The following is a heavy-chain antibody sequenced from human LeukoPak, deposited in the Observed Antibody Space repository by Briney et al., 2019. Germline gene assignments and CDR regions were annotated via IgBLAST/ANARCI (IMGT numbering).Heavy chain of an antibody. CDR3: ARISRSYGTYYYYGMDV. Sequence: PSETLSLTCTVSGGSISSYYWSWIRQPAGKGLEWIGRIYTRGSTNYNPSLKSRVTMSVDTSKNQFSLKLSSVTAADTAVYYCARISRSYGTYYYYGMDVWGQGTTVTVSS. CDR1: GGSISSYY. V-gene: IGHV4-4*07. J-gene: IGHJ6*02. D-gene: IGHD4-17*01. CDR2: IYTRGST.